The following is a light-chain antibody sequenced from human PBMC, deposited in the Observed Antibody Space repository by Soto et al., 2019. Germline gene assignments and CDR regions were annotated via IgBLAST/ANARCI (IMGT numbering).Light chain of an antibody. V-gene: IGKV3-20*01. J-gene: IGKJ4*01. CDR2: GAS. CDR1: QSVSSSY. Sequence: EIVLTQSPGTLSLSPGKRATLSCRASQSVSSSYLAWYQQKPGQAPRLLIYGASSRATGIPDRFSGSGSGTYFTHTISRLEPEDFAVYYCHQYDSSPLTFGGGTKVEIK. CDR3: HQYDSSPLT.